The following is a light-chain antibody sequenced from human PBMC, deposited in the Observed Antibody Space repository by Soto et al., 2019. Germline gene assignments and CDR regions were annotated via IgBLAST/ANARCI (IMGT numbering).Light chain of an antibody. V-gene: IGLV1-44*01. Sequence: QPVLTQPPSASGTPGQRVTISCSGSSSNIGSNSVNWYQQLPGTAPKLLMYSSNQRPSGVPDRFSGSKSGTSASLAISGLQSEDEADCYCAAWDDSLNGVVFGGGTKLTVL. CDR3: AAWDDSLNGVV. CDR2: SSN. CDR1: SSNIGSNS. J-gene: IGLJ2*01.